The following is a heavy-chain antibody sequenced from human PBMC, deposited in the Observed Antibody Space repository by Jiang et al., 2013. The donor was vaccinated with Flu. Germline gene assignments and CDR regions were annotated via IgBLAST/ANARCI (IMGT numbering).Heavy chain of an antibody. CDR3: ARVGVAAALDY. Sequence: GAEVKKPGTSVKVSCKASGYTFSSYGITWVRQAPGQGLEWIGWISAYNANTLYAQRVQGRVTMTTDTSTSTVHMELRSLRSDDTAVYYCARVGVAAALDYWGQGTLVTVSS. V-gene: IGHV1-18*01. J-gene: IGHJ4*02. CDR1: GYTFSSYG. CDR2: ISAYNANT. D-gene: IGHD6-13*01.